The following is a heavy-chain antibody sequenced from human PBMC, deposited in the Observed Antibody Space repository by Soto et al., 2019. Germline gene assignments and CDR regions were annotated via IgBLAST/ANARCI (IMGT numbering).Heavy chain of an antibody. D-gene: IGHD3-3*01. CDR2: SSTYNGKT. CDR3: VRDHHDFSSDYHYYRMDV. J-gene: IGHJ6*04. CDR1: GYTLSNYG. Sequence: QAQLVQSGAEMKKPGASVKVSCKASGYTLSNYGISWVRQAPGQGLEWMGWSSTYNGKTKYAKKFQGRVTMTTDTSTSTAYMELRSLRSDDTAVYYCVRDHHDFSSDYHYYRMDVWGKGTTVTVSS. V-gene: IGHV1-18*01.